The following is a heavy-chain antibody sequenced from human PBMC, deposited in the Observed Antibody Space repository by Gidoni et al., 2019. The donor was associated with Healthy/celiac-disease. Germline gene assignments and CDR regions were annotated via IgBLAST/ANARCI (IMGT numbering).Heavy chain of an antibody. CDR1: GFTFSDYY. D-gene: IGHD4-17*01. J-gene: IGHJ4*02. CDR2: ISSSISST. Sequence: QVQLVESGGGLVKPGGSLRLSCAASGFTFSDYYMSWIRQAPGKGLGWVSYISSSISSTNYADSVKGRFTISRVNAKNSLYLQMNSLRAEDTAVYYCARVGFYGYYDLDYWGQGTLVTVSS. CDR3: ARVGFYGYYDLDY. V-gene: IGHV3-11*06.